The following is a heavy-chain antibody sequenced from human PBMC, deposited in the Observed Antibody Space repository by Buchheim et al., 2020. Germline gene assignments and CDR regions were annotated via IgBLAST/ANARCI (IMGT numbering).Heavy chain of an antibody. CDR1: GGSFSGYY. CDR2: INHSGST. CDR3: AREGERLGELSVIDY. V-gene: IGHV4-34*01. Sequence: QVQLQQWGAGLLKPSETLSLTCAVYGGSFSGYYWSWIRQPPGKGLEWIGEINHSGSTNYNPSLKSRVTISVDTSKNQFSLKLSSVTAADTAVYYCAREGERLGELSVIDYWGQGTL. D-gene: IGHD3-16*02. J-gene: IGHJ4*02.